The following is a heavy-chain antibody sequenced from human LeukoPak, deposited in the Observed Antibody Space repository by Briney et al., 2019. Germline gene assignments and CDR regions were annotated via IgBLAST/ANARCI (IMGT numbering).Heavy chain of an antibody. Sequence: GGSLRLSCDASGFSISDYYMSWIRQSPGKGLEWISYITSGGASTNSADSVKGRFTISRDKAKNSVALQLNSLRAEDTAVYYCTRQRRGTYYAFDSWGQGTLVAVSS. D-gene: IGHD3-16*01. V-gene: IGHV3-11*01. J-gene: IGHJ4*02. CDR2: ITSGGAST. CDR3: TRQRRGTYYAFDS. CDR1: GFSISDYY.